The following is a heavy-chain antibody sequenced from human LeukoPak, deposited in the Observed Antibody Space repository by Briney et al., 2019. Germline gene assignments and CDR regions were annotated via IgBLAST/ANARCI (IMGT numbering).Heavy chain of an antibody. CDR2: IYYSGGT. D-gene: IGHD3/OR15-3a*01. CDR3: ARIMISGYSAAPFDS. Sequence: SETLSLTCTVSGGSISSSSYYWSWIRQPPGKGLEWIGYIYYSGGTNYNPSLKRRVSISVDTSKNQFSLRLSTVTAADTAVYYCARIMISGYSAAPFDSWGLGTLVTVSS. CDR1: GGSISSSSYY. V-gene: IGHV4-61*01. J-gene: IGHJ5*01.